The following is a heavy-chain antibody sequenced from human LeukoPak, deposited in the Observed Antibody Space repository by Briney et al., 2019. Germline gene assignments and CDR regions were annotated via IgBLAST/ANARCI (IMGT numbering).Heavy chain of an antibody. D-gene: IGHD1-26*01. CDR2: ISGSAGST. CDR1: GFTFSNYA. V-gene: IGHV3-23*01. Sequence: PGGSLRLSCAASGFTFSNYAMSWVRPAPGKGLEWVSGISGSAGSTYYADYVKGRFTISRDNSKNTLYLQMNSLTDDDTAVYYCAKKWGVGTTTLDYFDYWGQGTLVTVSS. J-gene: IGHJ4*02. CDR3: AKKWGVGTTTLDYFDY.